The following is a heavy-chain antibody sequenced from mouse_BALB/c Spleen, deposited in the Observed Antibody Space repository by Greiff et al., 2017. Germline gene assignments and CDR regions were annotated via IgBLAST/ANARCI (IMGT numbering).Heavy chain of an antibody. V-gene: IGHV2-2*02. D-gene: IGHD2-14*01. CDR2: IWSGGST. CDR3: ARDRYDEDYAMDY. J-gene: IGHJ4*01. Sequence: QVQLKESGPGLVQPSQSLSITCTVSGFSLTSYGVHWVRQSPGKGLEWLGVIWSGGSTDYNAAFISRLSISKDNSKSQVFFKMNSLQANDTAIYYCARDRYDEDYAMDYWGQGTSVTVSS. CDR1: GFSLTSYG.